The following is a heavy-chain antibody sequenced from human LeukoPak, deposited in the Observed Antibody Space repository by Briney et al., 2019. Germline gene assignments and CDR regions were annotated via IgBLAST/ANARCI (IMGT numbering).Heavy chain of an antibody. CDR3: ARQESGWYDLFDY. D-gene: IGHD6-19*01. Sequence: SETLSLTCTVSGGSISSSSYYWGWIRQPPGKGLEWIGSIYYSGCTYYNPSLKSRVTISVDTSKNQFSLKLSSVTAADTAVYYCARQESGWYDLFDYWGQGTLVTVSS. J-gene: IGHJ4*02. CDR2: IYYSGCT. CDR1: GGSISSSSYY. V-gene: IGHV4-39*01.